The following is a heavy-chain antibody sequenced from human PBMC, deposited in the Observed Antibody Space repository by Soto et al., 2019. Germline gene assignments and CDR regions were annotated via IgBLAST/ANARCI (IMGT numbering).Heavy chain of an antibody. J-gene: IGHJ5*02. CDR2: IYWNDDK. V-gene: IGHV2-5*01. D-gene: IGHD1-20*01. Sequence: SGATLVNPTQTLTLTCTFSGFSLSTSGVGVGWIRQPPGKALEWLALIYWNDDKRYSPSLKSRLTITKDTSKNQVVLTMTNMDPVDTATYYCAHRRVSIAARHSRPYNWNDNNWFDPWGQGTLVTVSS. CDR3: AHRRVSIAARHSRPYNWNDNNWFDP. CDR1: GFSLSTSGVG.